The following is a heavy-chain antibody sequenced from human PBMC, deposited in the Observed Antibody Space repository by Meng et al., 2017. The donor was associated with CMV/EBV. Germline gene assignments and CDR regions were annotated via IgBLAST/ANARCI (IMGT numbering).Heavy chain of an antibody. CDR1: GFTFSDYY. CDR2: IYYSGST. D-gene: IGHD3-16*01. J-gene: IGHJ4*02. CDR3: ARVRGTFDY. Sequence: VQWVEAGGGLVKPGASMRLSCAASGFTFSDYYMSWIRQAPGKGLEWIGSIYYSGSTYYNPSLKSRVTISVDTSKNQFSLKLSSVTAADTAVYYCARVRGTFDYWGQGTLVTVSS. V-gene: IGHV4-38-2*01.